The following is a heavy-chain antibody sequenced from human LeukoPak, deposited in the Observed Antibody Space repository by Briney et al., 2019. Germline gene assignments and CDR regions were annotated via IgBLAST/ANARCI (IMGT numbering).Heavy chain of an antibody. J-gene: IGHJ4*02. D-gene: IGHD7-27*01. CDR3: ARGELTGAERGDY. V-gene: IGHV1-18*01. CDR2: INPNSGGT. Sequence: GASVKVSCKASGGTFSSYAISWVRQAPGQGLEWMGWINPNSGGTNYAQKLQGRVTMTTDTSTSTAYMELRSLRSDDTAVYYCARGELTGAERGDYWGQGTLVTVSS. CDR1: GGTFSSYA.